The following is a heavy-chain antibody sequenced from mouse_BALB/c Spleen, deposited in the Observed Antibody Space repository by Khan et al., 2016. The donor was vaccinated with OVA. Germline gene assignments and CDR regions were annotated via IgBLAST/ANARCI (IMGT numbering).Heavy chain of an antibody. J-gene: IGHJ3*01. Sequence: VQLKESGAELARPGASVKMSCTASGYTFTSYTIHWIKKRLGQGLEWIGYIIPSNGYTNYNQKFKDKATLTTDKSSTTAYLQLSSLTSDDSSVYNCVRDGAYHRNDGWFAYWGQGTLVTVSA. CDR1: GYTFTSYT. CDR2: IIPSNGYT. CDR3: VRDGAYHRNDGWFAY. V-gene: IGHV1-4*01. D-gene: IGHD2-14*01.